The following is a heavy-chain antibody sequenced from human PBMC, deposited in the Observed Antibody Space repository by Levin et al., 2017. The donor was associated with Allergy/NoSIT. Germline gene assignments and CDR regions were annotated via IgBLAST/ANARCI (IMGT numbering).Heavy chain of an antibody. CDR2: IYRGGTT. J-gene: IGHJ6*03. V-gene: IGHV3-66*01. CDR1: GFTVSSNY. Sequence: PGGSLRLSCAASGFTVSSNYMSWVRQAPGKGLEWVSLIYRGGTTYYADSVKGRFTISRDNSNNTLYLQMNSLGAEDTAVYYCARRYYGLGTYYMDVWGKGTTVTVAS. D-gene: IGHD3-10*01. CDR3: ARRYYGLGTYYMDV.